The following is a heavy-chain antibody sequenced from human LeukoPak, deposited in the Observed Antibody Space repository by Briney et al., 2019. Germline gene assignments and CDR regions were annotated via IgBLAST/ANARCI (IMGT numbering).Heavy chain of an antibody. J-gene: IGHJ5*02. V-gene: IGHV1-2*02. CDR3: ARAYSSSWYRWFDP. CDR1: GYTITGYY. D-gene: IGHD6-13*01. Sequence: ASVKVSCKASGYTITGYYMHWVRQAPGQGLAWMGWLNPNSGGTNYAQKFQGRVTMTRDTSISTAYMELSRLRSDDTAVYYCARAYSSSWYRWFDPWGQGTLVIVSS. CDR2: LNPNSGGT.